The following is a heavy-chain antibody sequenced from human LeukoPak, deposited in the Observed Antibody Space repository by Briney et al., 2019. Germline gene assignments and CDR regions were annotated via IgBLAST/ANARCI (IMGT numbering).Heavy chain of an antibody. J-gene: IGHJ5*02. CDR3: ARGDLGIAARPLA. D-gene: IGHD6-6*01. CDR1: GYTFTGYY. Sequence: ASVKVSCKASGYTFTGYYMHWVRQAPGQGLEWMGWINPNSGSTNYAQKFQGRVTMTRDTSNSTAYMERSRLRSDDTAVYYCARGDLGIAARPLAWGQGTLVTVSS. CDR2: INPNSGST. V-gene: IGHV1-2*02.